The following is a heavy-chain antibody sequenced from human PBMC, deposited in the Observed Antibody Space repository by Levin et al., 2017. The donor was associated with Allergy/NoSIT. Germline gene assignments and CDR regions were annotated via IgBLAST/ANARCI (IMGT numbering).Heavy chain of an antibody. J-gene: IGHJ4*02. Sequence: GGSLRLSCAASGFTFSSYWMSWVRQAPGKGLEWVANIKQDGSEKYYVDSVKGRFTISRDNAKNSLYLQMNSLRAEDTAVYYCARSYLGPRPTNFDYWGQGTLVTVSS. CDR3: ARSYLGPRPTNFDY. CDR2: IKQDGSEK. V-gene: IGHV3-7*01. CDR1: GFTFSSYW. D-gene: IGHD2/OR15-2a*01.